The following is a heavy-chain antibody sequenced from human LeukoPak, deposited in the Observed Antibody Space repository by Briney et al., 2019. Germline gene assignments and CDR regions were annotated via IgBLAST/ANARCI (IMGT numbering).Heavy chain of an antibody. CDR3: ARGRDSPMAYFDS. V-gene: IGHV1-46*01. CDR2: INPSVGST. Sequence: ASVKVSCKASGYAFTNYYIHWVRQAPGQGLEWVGIINPSVGSTDYAQKFQGRVAVTRDTSTSTIYMEVSSLRSDDTAVYYCARGRDSPMAYFDSWGQGTLVTVSS. CDR1: GYAFTNYY. J-gene: IGHJ4*02. D-gene: IGHD5-18*01.